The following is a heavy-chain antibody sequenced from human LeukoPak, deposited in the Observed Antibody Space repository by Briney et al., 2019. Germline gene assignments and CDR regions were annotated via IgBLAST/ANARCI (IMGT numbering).Heavy chain of an antibody. Sequence: SVKVSCKASGGTFSSYAISWVRQAPGQGLEWMGGIIPIFGTANYAQKFQGRVTITADKSTSTAYMELSSLRSEDTAVYYCARVPQWLGFRNYSDYWGQGTLVTVSS. J-gene: IGHJ4*02. V-gene: IGHV1-69*06. CDR2: IIPIFGTA. CDR1: GGTFSSYA. CDR3: ARVPQWLGFRNYSDY. D-gene: IGHD6-19*01.